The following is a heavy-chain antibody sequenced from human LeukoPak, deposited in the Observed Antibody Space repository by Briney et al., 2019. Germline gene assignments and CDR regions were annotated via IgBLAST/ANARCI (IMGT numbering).Heavy chain of an antibody. CDR2: IIPIFGTA. D-gene: IGHD3-22*01. CDR1: GGTFSSYA. Sequence: GASVTVSFTASGGTFSSYAISWVRQAPGQGLEWMGGIIPIFGTANYAQEFQGRVTITADESTSTAYMELSSLRSEDTAVYYCASSYYDSSGYYYSLDYWGQGTLVTVSS. V-gene: IGHV1-69*13. J-gene: IGHJ4*02. CDR3: ASSYYDSSGYYYSLDY.